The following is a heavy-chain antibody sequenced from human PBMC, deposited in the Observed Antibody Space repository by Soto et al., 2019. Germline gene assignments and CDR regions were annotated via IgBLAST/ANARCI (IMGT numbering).Heavy chain of an antibody. D-gene: IGHD5-12*01. CDR3: ARVEMATISLDY. CDR2: IYSSGST. Sequence: EVQLVESGGGLIQPGESLRLSCAASGFTVSSNYMIWVRQAPGKGLECVSLIYSSGSTYYADSVKGRFTISRDNSKNTLYLQMNSLRAEDTAVYYCARVEMATISLDYWGQGTLVTVSS. J-gene: IGHJ4*02. V-gene: IGHV3-53*01. CDR1: GFTVSSNY.